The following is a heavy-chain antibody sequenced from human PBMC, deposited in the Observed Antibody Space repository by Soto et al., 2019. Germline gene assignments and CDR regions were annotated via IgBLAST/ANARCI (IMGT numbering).Heavy chain of an antibody. Sequence: QVQLVQSGAEVKKPGASVKVSCKAPRYIFTAYFMHWVRQAPGQGLEWMGWINPNNGATHYGLSFQGRVTMASDTSISAAYLELSSLRSDDTAVYYCGSNDPGARFDPWGQGTLVIVS. V-gene: IGHV1-2*02. D-gene: IGHD1-1*01. CDR1: RYIFTAYF. CDR3: GSNDPGARFDP. CDR2: INPNNGAT. J-gene: IGHJ5*02.